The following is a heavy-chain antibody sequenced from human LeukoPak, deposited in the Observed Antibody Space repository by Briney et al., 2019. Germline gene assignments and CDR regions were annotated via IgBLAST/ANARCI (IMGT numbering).Heavy chain of an antibody. CDR1: GFTFSSYG. Sequence: GGSLRLSCAASGFTFSSYGMHWVRQAPGKGLEWVAVTSYDGSNKYYADSVKGRFTISRDNSKNTLYLQMNSLRAEDTAVYYCANGYCTNGVCYPYYYYYMDVWGKGTTVTVSS. CDR2: TSYDGSNK. J-gene: IGHJ6*03. D-gene: IGHD2-8*01. V-gene: IGHV3-30*18. CDR3: ANGYCTNGVCYPYYYYYMDV.